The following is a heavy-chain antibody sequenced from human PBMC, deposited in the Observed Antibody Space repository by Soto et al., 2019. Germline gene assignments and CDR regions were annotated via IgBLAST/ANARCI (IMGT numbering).Heavy chain of an antibody. CDR2: IRSQTDGGTT. J-gene: IGHJ4*02. CDR1: GLTFSDAW. Sequence: EVQLVESEGGLVKPGGSLRLSCAASGLTFSDAWMNWLRQVSGKGLEWVARIRSQTDGGTTDYSAPVNGRFTISRDDSKNTLYLQMNSLKTEDTAIYYCATAPGDWGSAPLDYWGQGTLVTVSS. CDR3: ATAPGDWGSAPLDY. V-gene: IGHV3-15*07. D-gene: IGHD7-27*01.